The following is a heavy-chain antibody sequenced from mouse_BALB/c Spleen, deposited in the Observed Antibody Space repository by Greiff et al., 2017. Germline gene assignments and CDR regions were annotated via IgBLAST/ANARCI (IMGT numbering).Heavy chain of an antibody. CDR3: ARDGGNTPFDY. J-gene: IGHJ2*01. Sequence: QVQLKESGPGLVAPSQSLSITCTVSGFSLTSYGVHWVRQPPGKGLEWLGVIWAGGSTNYNSALMSRLSISKDNSKSQVFLKMNSLQTDDTAMYYCARDGGNTPFDYWGQGTTLTVSS. CDR1: GFSLTSYG. CDR2: IWAGGST. D-gene: IGHD2-1*01. V-gene: IGHV2-9*02.